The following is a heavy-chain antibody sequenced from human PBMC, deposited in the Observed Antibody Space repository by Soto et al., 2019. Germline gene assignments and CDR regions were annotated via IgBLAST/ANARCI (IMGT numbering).Heavy chain of an antibody. D-gene: IGHD3-22*01. CDR3: ARPYDGSGSYLPFAY. V-gene: IGHV3-23*01. CDR1: GFTFCSYT. CDR2: ITPSGDYT. Sequence: GGALRLSCAASGFTFCSYTLSWVRQAPGKGLEWVSAITPSGDYTNHADSVKGRFTISRDNSKNILYMQMNSLRADDTALYYCARPYDGSGSYLPFAYWGQGTLVTVSS. J-gene: IGHJ4*02.